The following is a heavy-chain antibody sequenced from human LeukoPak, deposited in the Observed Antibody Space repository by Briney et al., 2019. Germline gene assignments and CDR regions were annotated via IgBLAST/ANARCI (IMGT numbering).Heavy chain of an antibody. D-gene: IGHD2-2*01. CDR1: GCTFTNYG. Sequence: GASVKVSCKDSGCTFTNYGISWVRQAPGQGLGWMGWISAYNGNTNYAQKLQGRVTMTTDTSTSTAYMELRSLRPDDTAVYYCARDLLRGSRYCSSTSCYPGYWGQGTLVTVSS. CDR2: ISAYNGNT. CDR3: ARDLLRGSRYCSSTSCYPGY. V-gene: IGHV1-18*01. J-gene: IGHJ4*02.